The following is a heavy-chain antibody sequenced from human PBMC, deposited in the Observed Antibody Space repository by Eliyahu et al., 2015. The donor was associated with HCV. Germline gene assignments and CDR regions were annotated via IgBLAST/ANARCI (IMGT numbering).Heavy chain of an antibody. Sequence: EVQLLESGGGLVQPGGSLRLSCAASGFTFRSXAMSWVRQAPGKGLGWVSSISGSGDSTYYADSVKGRFTISRDNSKNSLHLQMNSLRAEDTAVYYCSKEWKTAAGLTVGFDIWGQGTMVTVSS. CDR3: SKEWKTAAGLTVGFDI. J-gene: IGHJ3*02. D-gene: IGHD6-13*01. V-gene: IGHV3-23*01. CDR1: GFTFRSXA. CDR2: ISGSGDST.